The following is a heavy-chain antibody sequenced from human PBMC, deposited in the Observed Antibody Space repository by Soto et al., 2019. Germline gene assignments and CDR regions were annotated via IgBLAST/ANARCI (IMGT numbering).Heavy chain of an antibody. CDR3: ARDSQAAIRSYYYGMDV. CDR2: ISSSSYI. CDR1: GFTFSSYS. V-gene: IGHV3-21*01. Sequence: GGSLRLSCAASGFTFSSYSMNWVRQAPGKGLEWVSSISSSSYIYYADSVKGRFTISRDNAKNSLYLQMNSLRAEDTAVYYCARDSQAAIRSYYYGMDVWGQGTTVTVSS. D-gene: IGHD2-2*01. J-gene: IGHJ6*02.